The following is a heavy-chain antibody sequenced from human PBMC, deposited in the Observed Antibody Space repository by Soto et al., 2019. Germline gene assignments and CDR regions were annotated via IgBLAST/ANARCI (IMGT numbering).Heavy chain of an antibody. D-gene: IGHD6-13*01. J-gene: IGHJ3*02. V-gene: IGHV3-23*01. CDR1: GFTFSSYA. CDR2: ISGSGGST. CDR3: AKIPHSSSWYLDAFDI. Sequence: EVQLLESGGGLVRPGGSLRLSCAASGFTFSSYAMSWVRQAPGKGLEWVSAISGSGGSTYYADSVKGRFTISRDNSKNTLYLQMNSLRAEDTAVYYCAKIPHSSSWYLDAFDIWGQGTMVTVSS.